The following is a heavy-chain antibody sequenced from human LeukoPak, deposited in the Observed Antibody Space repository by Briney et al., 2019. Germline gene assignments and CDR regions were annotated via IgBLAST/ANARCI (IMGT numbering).Heavy chain of an antibody. Sequence: GGSLRLSCAASGFTFSNAWMSWVRQAPGEGLEWVGRIKRTSDGGTTDYAAPVKGRFTISRDDSKNMVYLQMNSVTIEDTAVYYCATDLLDDWGQGTLVTVSS. V-gene: IGHV3-15*01. J-gene: IGHJ4*02. CDR1: GFTFSNAW. CDR3: ATDLLDD. CDR2: IKRTSDGGTT.